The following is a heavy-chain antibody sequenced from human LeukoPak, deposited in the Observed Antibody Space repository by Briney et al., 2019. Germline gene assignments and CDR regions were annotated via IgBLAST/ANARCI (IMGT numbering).Heavy chain of an antibody. D-gene: IGHD1-14*01. J-gene: IGHJ4*02. Sequence: GGSLRLSCAASGFTFSNYWMHWVRQAPGKGLVWVSRINGDGSTTNYADSVKGRFTISRDNAKNTLYLQMNSLRAEDTAVYYCARDRNSGLDYWGQGTLVTVSS. V-gene: IGHV3-74*01. CDR2: INGDGSTT. CDR1: GFTFSNYW. CDR3: ARDRNSGLDY.